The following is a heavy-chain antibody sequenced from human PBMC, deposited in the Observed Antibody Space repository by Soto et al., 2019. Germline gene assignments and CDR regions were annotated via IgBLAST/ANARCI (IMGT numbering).Heavy chain of an antibody. Sequence: QLQLQESGPGLVKPSETLSLTCTVSGGSINSSGYFWGWIRQPPGKGLEWSGNIYCNGTTYYNPSLHSRSAISVDPSKNRFSLHLNSVTAAETAVYYCALHKWKGAAATGKFDPWGRGTLVTVSS. CDR3: ALHKWKGAAATGKFDP. CDR1: GGSINSSGYF. V-gene: IGHV4-39*01. J-gene: IGHJ5*02. CDR2: IYCNGTT. D-gene: IGHD2-15*01.